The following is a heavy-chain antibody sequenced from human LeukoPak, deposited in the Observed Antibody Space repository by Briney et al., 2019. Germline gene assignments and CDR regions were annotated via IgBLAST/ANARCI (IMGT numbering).Heavy chain of an antibody. J-gene: IGHJ6*03. D-gene: IGHD3-16*01. CDR1: GFTFSSYA. CDR3: AGGFYYYYMDV. V-gene: IGHV3-23*01. CDR2: ISSSGDNT. Sequence: GGSLRLSCAASGFTFSSYAMSWVRQAPGKGLEWVSAISSSGDNTYYADSVKGRFTIPRDNSRNTLYLQLNSLRAEDTAVYYCAGGFYYYYMDVWGKGTTVTVSS.